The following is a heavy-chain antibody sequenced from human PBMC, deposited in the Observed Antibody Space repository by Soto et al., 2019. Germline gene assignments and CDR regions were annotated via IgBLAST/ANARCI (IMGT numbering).Heavy chain of an antibody. CDR1: GGSISSGGYS. J-gene: IGHJ5*02. V-gene: IGHV4-30-2*01. CDR3: ARGRDVFLNWFDP. Sequence: SETLSLTCAVSGGSISSGGYSWSWIRQPPGKGLEWIGYIYHSGSTYYNPSLKSRVTISVDRSKNQFSLKLSSVTAADTAVYYCARGRDVFLNWFDPWGQGTLVTVSS. CDR2: IYHSGST.